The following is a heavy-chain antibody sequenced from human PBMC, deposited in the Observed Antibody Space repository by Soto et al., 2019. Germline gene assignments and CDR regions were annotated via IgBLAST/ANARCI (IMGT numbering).Heavy chain of an antibody. Sequence: GGSLRLSCAASEFTFSNYGMHWVRQAPGKGLEWVAVIWYDGSNKYYADSVKGRFTISRDNSKNTLYLQMNSLRAEDTAVYYCARDGPSYCGGDCYSKSDFDYWGQGTLVTVSS. CDR2: IWYDGSNK. CDR1: EFTFSNYG. D-gene: IGHD2-21*02. CDR3: ARDGPSYCGGDCYSKSDFDY. V-gene: IGHV3-33*01. J-gene: IGHJ4*02.